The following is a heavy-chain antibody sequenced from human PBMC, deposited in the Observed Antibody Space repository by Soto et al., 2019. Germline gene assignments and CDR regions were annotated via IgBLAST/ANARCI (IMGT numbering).Heavy chain of an antibody. CDR2: IDNDGIYT. V-gene: IGHV3-74*01. Sequence: GGSLRLSCAASGFTFTNYWMHWVRQGPEKGLVWVSRIDNDGIYTSYADSVKGRFTISRDNAKNTLYLEMNSLRAEDTAVYYCARESEDLTSNFDYWGQGTLVTVSS. J-gene: IGHJ4*02. CDR1: GFTFTNYW. CDR3: ARESEDLTSNFDY.